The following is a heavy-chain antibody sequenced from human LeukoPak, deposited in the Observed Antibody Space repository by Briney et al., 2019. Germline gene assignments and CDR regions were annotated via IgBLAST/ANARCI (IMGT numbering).Heavy chain of an antibody. J-gene: IGHJ5*02. CDR3: ARDLSGYGWFDP. CDR1: GYTFTGCY. D-gene: IGHD5-12*01. CDR2: INPNSGGT. Sequence: ASVKVSCKASGYTFTGCYMHWVRQAPGQGLEWMGWINPNSGGTNYAQKFQGRVTMTRDTSISTAYMELSRLRSDDTAVYYCARDLSGYGWFDPWGQGTLVTVSS. V-gene: IGHV1-2*02.